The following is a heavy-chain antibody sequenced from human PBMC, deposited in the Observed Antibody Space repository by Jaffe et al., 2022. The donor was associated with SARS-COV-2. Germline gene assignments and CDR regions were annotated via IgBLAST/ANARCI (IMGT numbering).Heavy chain of an antibody. D-gene: IGHD3-22*01. V-gene: IGHV3-30-3*01. CDR3: ARDESLEWPIYYDSSGYYLGD. Sequence: QVQLVESGGGVVQPGRSLRLSCAASGFTFSSYAMHWVRQAPGKGLEWVAVISYDGSNKYYADSVKGRFTISRDNSKNTLYLQMNSLRAEDTAVYYCARDESLEWPIYYDSSGYYLGDWGQGTLVTVSS. J-gene: IGHJ4*02. CDR1: GFTFSSYA. CDR2: ISYDGSNK.